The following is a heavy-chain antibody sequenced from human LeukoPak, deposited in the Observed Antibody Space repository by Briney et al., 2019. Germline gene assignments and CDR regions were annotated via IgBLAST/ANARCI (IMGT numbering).Heavy chain of an antibody. D-gene: IGHD1-1*01. V-gene: IGHV1-18*01. CDR3: ARQTGTYFDY. CDR2: ISAYNGNT. J-gene: IGHJ4*02. Sequence: ASVKVSCKASGGTFSSYAISWVRQAPGQGLEWMGWISAYNGNTNYAQKLQGRVTMTTDTSTSTAYMELRSLRSDDTAVYYCARQTGTYFDYWGQGTLVTVSS. CDR1: GGTFSSYA.